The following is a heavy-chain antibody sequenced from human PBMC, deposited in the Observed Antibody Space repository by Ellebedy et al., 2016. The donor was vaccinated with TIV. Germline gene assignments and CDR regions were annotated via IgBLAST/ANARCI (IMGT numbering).Heavy chain of an antibody. CDR1: GFSPSSARMG. J-gene: IGHJ5*02. Sequence: SGPTLVXPTETLTLTYVVSGFSPSSARMGVSWIRQPPGKALEWLAHIFSNDEKSCNTSLKSRLTISKDTSKSQVVLTMTNMDPVDTATYFCARMDFDSGWYEHWGQGTLVTVSS. CDR2: IFSNDEK. V-gene: IGHV2-26*01. D-gene: IGHD6-19*01. CDR3: ARMDFDSGWYEH.